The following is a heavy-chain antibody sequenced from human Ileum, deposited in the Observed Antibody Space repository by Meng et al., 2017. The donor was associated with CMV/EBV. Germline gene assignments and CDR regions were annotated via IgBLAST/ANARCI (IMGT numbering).Heavy chain of an antibody. CDR1: GGSISSYY. Sequence: SETLSLTCTVSGGSISSYYWSWIRQPPGKGLEWIGYIYYSGSTNYNPSIKSRVTISVDTSKNQFSLKLSSVTAADTAVYYCARDRGVGWNYYYGMDVWGQGTTVTVSS. CDR2: IYYSGST. D-gene: IGHD6-19*01. CDR3: ARDRGVGWNYYYGMDV. V-gene: IGHV4-59*01. J-gene: IGHJ6*02.